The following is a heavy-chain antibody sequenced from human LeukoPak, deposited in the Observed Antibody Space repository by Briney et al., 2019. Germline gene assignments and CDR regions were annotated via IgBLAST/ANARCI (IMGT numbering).Heavy chain of an antibody. Sequence: SETLSLTCTVSGGSISISSYYWGWIRQPPGKGLEGIGSIYYSGSTYYNPSLKSRVTISVDTSKNQFSLKLSSVTAADTAVYYCARKRWLQGGFDYWGQGTLVTVSS. CDR2: IYYSGST. CDR1: GGSISISSYY. V-gene: IGHV4-39*01. D-gene: IGHD5-24*01. J-gene: IGHJ4*02. CDR3: ARKRWLQGGFDY.